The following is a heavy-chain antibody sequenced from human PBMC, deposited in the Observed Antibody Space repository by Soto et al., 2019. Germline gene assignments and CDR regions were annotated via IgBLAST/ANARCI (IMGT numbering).Heavy chain of an antibody. CDR1: GFTFSSYS. D-gene: IGHD3-9*01. CDR3: ARDFKYDILTSYYGMDV. CDR2: ISTTSTYI. V-gene: IGHV3-21*01. J-gene: IGHJ6*02. Sequence: EVQLVESGGGLVKPGGSLRLSCAASGFTFSSYSMIWVRLAPGQGLGWVSSISTTSTYIYYADSVKGRFTISRDNAKNSLFLQMDSLRAEDTAVYYCARDFKYDILTSYYGMDVWGQGTTVTVSS.